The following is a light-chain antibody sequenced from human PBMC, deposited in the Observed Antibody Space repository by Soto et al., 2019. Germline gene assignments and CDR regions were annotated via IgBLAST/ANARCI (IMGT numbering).Light chain of an antibody. J-gene: IGLJ2*01. CDR2: EVT. Sequence: QSALTQPPSASGSPGQSVTISCTGTSGDVGGYNFVSWYQQLPGKAPKLMIYEVTKRPSGVPDRFSASKSGNTASLTFSGLQVEDEADYYCSSYAGSNNLIFGGGTKLTDL. V-gene: IGLV2-8*01. CDR1: SGDVGGYNF. CDR3: SSYAGSNNLI.